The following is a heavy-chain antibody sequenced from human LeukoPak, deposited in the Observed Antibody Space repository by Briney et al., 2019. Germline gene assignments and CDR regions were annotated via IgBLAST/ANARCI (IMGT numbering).Heavy chain of an antibody. J-gene: IGHJ4*02. CDR2: MYNSGST. CDR1: GGSISGSY. V-gene: IGHV4-59*01. D-gene: IGHD4-17*01. CDR3: ARGIESYGDYGY. Sequence: PSETLSLTCSVSGGSISGSYWSWIRQPPGKGLEWIAYMYNSGSTNYNPSLKSRVTISIDTSKNQFSLKLSSLTAADTAIYYCARGIESYGDYGYWGQGILVTVSS.